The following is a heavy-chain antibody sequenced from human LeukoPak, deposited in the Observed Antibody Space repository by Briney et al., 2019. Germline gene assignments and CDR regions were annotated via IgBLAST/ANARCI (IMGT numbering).Heavy chain of an antibody. V-gene: IGHV3-7*01. Sequence: GGSLRLSCAASGFTFTTHWMSWVRQAPGKGLEWVANIKQDGNDKHYLESVKGRFTISRDNAKNSLFLQMNSLRAEDTAVYYCARFETVAAKPFEYWGQGALVTVSS. J-gene: IGHJ4*02. CDR3: ARFETVAAKPFEY. D-gene: IGHD6-19*01. CDR2: IKQDGNDK. CDR1: GFTFTTHW.